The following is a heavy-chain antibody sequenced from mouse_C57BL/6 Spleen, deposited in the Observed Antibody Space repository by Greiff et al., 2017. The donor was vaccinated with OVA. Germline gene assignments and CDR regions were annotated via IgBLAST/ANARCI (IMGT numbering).Heavy chain of an antibody. J-gene: IGHJ2*01. CDR3: ASGGLRRGFDY. V-gene: IGHV1-61*01. Sequence: VQLQQPGAELVRPGSSVKLSCKASGYTFTSYWMDWVKQRPGQGLEWIGNIYPSDSETHYNQKFKDKATLTVDKSSSTAYMQLSSLTSEDSAVYYCASGGLRRGFDYWGQGTTLTVSS. CDR2: IYPSDSET. D-gene: IGHD2-4*01. CDR1: GYTFTSYW.